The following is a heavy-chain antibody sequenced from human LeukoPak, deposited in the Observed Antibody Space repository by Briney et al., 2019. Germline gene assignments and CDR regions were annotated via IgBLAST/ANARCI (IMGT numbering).Heavy chain of an antibody. CDR2: IYTSGST. D-gene: IGHD3-16*01. J-gene: IGHJ3*02. CDR3: ARARNYDYVWGSYRSAFDI. V-gene: IGHV4-4*07. CDR1: GGSISSYY. Sequence: PSETLSLTCTVSGGSISSYYWSWIRQPAGKGLEWIGRIYTSGSTNYNPSLKSRVTMPVDTSKNQFSLKLSSVTAADTAVYYCARARNYDYVWGSYRSAFDIWGQGTMVTVSS.